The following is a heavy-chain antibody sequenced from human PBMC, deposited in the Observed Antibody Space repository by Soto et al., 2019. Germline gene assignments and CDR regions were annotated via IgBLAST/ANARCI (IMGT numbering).Heavy chain of an antibody. V-gene: IGHV3-23*01. CDR3: ARDRVESGYPEYFQH. D-gene: IGHD3-22*01. CDR1: GFTFSSYA. Sequence: PGGSLRLSCAASGFTFSSYAMSWVRQAPGKGLEWVSAISGSGGSTYYADSVKGRFTISRDNSKNTLYLQMNSLRAEDTAVYYCARDRVESGYPEYFQHWGQGTLVTASS. CDR2: ISGSGGST. J-gene: IGHJ1*01.